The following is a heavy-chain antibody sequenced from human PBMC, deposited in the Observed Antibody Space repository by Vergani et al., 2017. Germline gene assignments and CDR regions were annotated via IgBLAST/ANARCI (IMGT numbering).Heavy chain of an antibody. CDR3: ARVFPLRFLEWLFTGGYFDY. V-gene: IGHV4-34*01. CDR2: INHSGST. Sequence: QVQLQQWGAGLLKPSETLSLTCAVYGGSFSGYYWSWIRQPPGKGLEWIGEINHSGSTNYHPSLKSRVPISVDTSKNQCSLKLSSVTAADTAVYYCARVFPLRFLEWLFTGGYFDYWGQGTLVTVSS. D-gene: IGHD3-3*01. J-gene: IGHJ4*02. CDR1: GGSFSGYY.